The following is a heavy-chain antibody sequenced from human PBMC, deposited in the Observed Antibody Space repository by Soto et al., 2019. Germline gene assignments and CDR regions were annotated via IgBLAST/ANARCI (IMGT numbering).Heavy chain of an antibody. V-gene: IGHV3-30-3*01. CDR1: GLILSNYA. Sequence: QVQLVESGGGVVQPGRSLRLSCAASGLILSNYAMHWVRQAPGKGLEWVAVISYDGSNRYYADSVKGRFTISRDNSKNTLYLQMNSLRAEDTAVYYCARVTQAVAADYWGQGTLVTVSS. CDR2: ISYDGSNR. D-gene: IGHD6-19*01. J-gene: IGHJ4*02. CDR3: ARVTQAVAADY.